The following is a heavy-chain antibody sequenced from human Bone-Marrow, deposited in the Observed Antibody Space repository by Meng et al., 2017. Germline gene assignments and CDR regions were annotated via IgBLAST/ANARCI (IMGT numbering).Heavy chain of an antibody. V-gene: IGHV3-53*01. CDR3: ARVLRGWGYFDY. J-gene: IGHJ4*02. Sequence: EVQLVVAGGGLFTPGGALSLCCAVCGFRVSSSYMSWVRQAPGKGPEWVSVIYSGGTTYYADSVKGRFTISRDNSRNTLYLQVNSLRAEDTAVYYCARVLRGWGYFDYWGQGTLVTVSS. CDR1: GFRVSSSY. D-gene: IGHD3-10*01. CDR2: IYSGGTT.